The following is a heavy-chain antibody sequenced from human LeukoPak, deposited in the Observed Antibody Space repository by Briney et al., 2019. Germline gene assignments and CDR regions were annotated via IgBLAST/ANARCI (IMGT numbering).Heavy chain of an antibody. CDR2: IYPGDSYT. D-gene: IGHD2-2*01. Sequence: GESLKISCKASGYSFTTYWIAWVRQMPGKGLECMGIIYPGDSYTRYSPSFQGQVTFSVDKSISTAYLQWNRLKASDTAMYYCARLEMSRGYRSSSSCRAPFDYWGQGTLVTVSS. J-gene: IGHJ4*02. CDR1: GYSFTTYW. V-gene: IGHV5-51*01. CDR3: ARLEMSRGYRSSSSCRAPFDY.